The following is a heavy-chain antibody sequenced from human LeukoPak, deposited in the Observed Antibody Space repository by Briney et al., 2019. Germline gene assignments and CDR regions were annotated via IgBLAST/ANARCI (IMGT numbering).Heavy chain of an antibody. D-gene: IGHD3-3*01. CDR3: ARGIATFWSGYYDP. CDR1: GGSISSSSYY. CDR2: IYYSGST. J-gene: IGHJ5*02. Sequence: SETLSLTCTVSGGSISSSSYYWGWIRQPPGKGLEWIGSIYYSGSTYYNPSLKSRVTISVDTSKNQFSLKLSSATAADTAVYYCARGIATFWSGYYDPWGQGTLVTVSS. V-gene: IGHV4-39*07.